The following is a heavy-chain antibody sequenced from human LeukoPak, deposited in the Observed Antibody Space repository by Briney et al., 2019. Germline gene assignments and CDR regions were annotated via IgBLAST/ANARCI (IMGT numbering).Heavy chain of an antibody. CDR3: ALEGYDFWSGNDHNAFDI. CDR2: ISSSGSTI. J-gene: IGHJ3*02. CDR1: GFTFSDYY. Sequence: GGSLRLSCAASGFTFSDYYMSWIRQAPGKGLEWVSYISSSGSTIYYADSVKGRFTISRDNSKNTLYLQMNSLRAEDTAVYYCALEGYDFWSGNDHNAFDIWGQGTMVTVSS. D-gene: IGHD3-3*01. V-gene: IGHV3-11*01.